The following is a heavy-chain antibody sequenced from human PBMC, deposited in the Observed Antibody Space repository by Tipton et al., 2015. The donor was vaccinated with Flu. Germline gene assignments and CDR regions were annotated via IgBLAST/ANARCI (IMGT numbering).Heavy chain of an antibody. CDR3: ARSPSYSGSGIYPYYFDD. J-gene: IGHJ4*02. V-gene: IGHV4-4*07. CDR1: GDSMSSFY. CDR2: IYTSGGT. Sequence: TLSLTCTVSGDSMSSFYWSWIRQPAGKGLEWIGRIYTSGGTNYNPSLQSRVTMSVDTSKNQFSLQLNSVTAEDTAVYYCARSPSYSGSGIYPYYFDDWGQGTLVTVSS. D-gene: IGHD3-10*01.